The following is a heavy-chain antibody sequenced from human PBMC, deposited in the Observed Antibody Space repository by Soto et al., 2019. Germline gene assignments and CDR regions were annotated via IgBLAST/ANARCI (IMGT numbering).Heavy chain of an antibody. J-gene: IGHJ4*02. CDR2: TYYRSKWYN. V-gene: IGHV6-1*01. Sequence: SQTLSLTCAISGDSVSSNSAAWNWIRQSPSRGLEWLGRTYYRSKWYNDYAVSVKSRITINPDTSKNQFSPQLNSVTPEDTAVYYCAREIVAYCGGDCSNPYYFDYWGQGTLVTVSS. CDR3: AREIVAYCGGDCSNPYYFDY. CDR1: GDSVSSNSAA. D-gene: IGHD2-21*02.